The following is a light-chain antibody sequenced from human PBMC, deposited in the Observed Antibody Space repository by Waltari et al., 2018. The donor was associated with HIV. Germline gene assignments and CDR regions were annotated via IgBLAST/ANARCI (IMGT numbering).Light chain of an antibody. V-gene: IGLV1-47*01. J-gene: IGLJ2*01. CDR1: SSNIGSNF. CDR3: QSYDSNLSGL. Sequence: QSVLTQPPSASGTPGQRVTISCSGSSSNIGSNFVYWYQQLPGTAPKLLIYGNNQRPSGVPDRFSGSKSGTSSSLAISGLQSEDEADYYCQSYDSNLSGLFGGGTKVTVL. CDR2: GNN.